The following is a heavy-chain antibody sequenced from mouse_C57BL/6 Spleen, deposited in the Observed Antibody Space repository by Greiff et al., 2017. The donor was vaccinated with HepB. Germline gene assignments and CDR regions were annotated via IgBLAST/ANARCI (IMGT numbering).Heavy chain of an antibody. CDR2: INPNNGGT. CDR3: FIYSNFPWFAY. Sequence: VQLQQSGPELVKPGASVKMSCKASGYTFTDYNMHWVKQSHGKSLEWIGYINPNNGGTSYNQKFKGKATLTVNKSSSTAYMEPRSLTSEDSAVYYCFIYSNFPWFAYWGQGTLVTVSA. D-gene: IGHD2-5*01. CDR1: GYTFTDYN. J-gene: IGHJ3*01. V-gene: IGHV1-22*01.